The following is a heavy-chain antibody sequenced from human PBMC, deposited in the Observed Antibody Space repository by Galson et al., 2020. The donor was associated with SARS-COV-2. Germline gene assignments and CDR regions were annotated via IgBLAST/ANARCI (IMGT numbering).Heavy chain of an antibody. CDR3: ARDPVVLRFLEWLPPTNWFDP. D-gene: IGHD3-3*01. Sequence: GGSLRLSCAASGFTFSSYWMHWVRQAPGKGLVWVSRINSDGSSTSYADSVKGRFTISRDNAKNTLYLQMNSLRAEDTAVYYCARDPVVLRFLEWLPPTNWFDPWGQGTLVTVSS. CDR1: GFTFSSYW. J-gene: IGHJ5*02. V-gene: IGHV3-74*01. CDR2: INSDGSST.